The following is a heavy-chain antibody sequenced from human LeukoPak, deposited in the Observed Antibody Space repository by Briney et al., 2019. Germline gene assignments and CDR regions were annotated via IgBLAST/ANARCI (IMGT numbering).Heavy chain of an antibody. Sequence: PSETLSLTCTVSGNSISSGDNYWSWIRQPAGKGLEWIGRTYTRGSTNYNPSLKSRVTMSVDTSKNQFSLKLSSVTAADTAVYYCATDGMVRGPDAWFDSWGQGTLVTVSS. CDR2: TYTRGST. V-gene: IGHV4-61*02. CDR3: ATDGMVRGPDAWFDS. J-gene: IGHJ5*01. CDR1: GNSISSGDNY. D-gene: IGHD3-10*01.